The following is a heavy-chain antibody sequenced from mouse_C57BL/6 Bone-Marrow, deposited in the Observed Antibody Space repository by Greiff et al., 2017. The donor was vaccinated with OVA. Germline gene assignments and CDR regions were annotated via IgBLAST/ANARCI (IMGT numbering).Heavy chain of an antibody. CDR3: ARDYYGSSYSPFDY. V-gene: IGHV1-54*01. CDR2: INPGSGGT. D-gene: IGHD1-1*01. Sequence: QVHVKQSGAELVRPGTSVKVSCKASGYAFTNYLIEWVKQRPGQGLEWIGVINPGSGGTNYNEKFKGKATLTADKSSSTAYMQLSSLTSEDSAVYFCARDYYGSSYSPFDYWGQGTTLTVSS. J-gene: IGHJ2*01. CDR1: GYAFTNYL.